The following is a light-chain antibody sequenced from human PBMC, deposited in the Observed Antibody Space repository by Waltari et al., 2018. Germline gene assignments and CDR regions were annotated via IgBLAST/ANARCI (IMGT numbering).Light chain of an antibody. CDR2: GAS. V-gene: IGKV3-20*01. J-gene: IGKJ1*01. Sequence: EIVLTQSPGSLSLSPGERATVSCRASQSVWDNLLAWYQQKPGQPPRLLIWGASNRAGGIPDRFSGSGSGTDFTLAISRLEPEVFAMYYCQQYGSSPRTFGLGTKVEIK. CDR3: QQYGSSPRT. CDR1: QSVWDNL.